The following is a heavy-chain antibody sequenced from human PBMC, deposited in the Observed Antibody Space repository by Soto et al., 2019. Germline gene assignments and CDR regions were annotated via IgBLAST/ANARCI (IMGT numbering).Heavy chain of an antibody. CDR2: ISSSSSYI. CDR1: GFTFSSYS. D-gene: IGHD6-19*01. CDR3: ARVLRSSGSLVPYYYYGMDV. Sequence: PGGSLRLSCAASGFTFSSYSMNWVRQAPGKGLEWVSSISSSSSYIYYADSVKGRFTISRDNAKNSLYLQMNSLRAEDTAVYYCARVLRSSGSLVPYYYYGMDVWGQGTTVTVSS. V-gene: IGHV3-21*01. J-gene: IGHJ6*02.